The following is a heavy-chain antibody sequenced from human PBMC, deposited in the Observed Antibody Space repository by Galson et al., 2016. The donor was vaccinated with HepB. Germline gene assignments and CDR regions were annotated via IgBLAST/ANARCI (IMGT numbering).Heavy chain of an antibody. CDR1: EFSFNTYA. J-gene: IGHJ3*02. V-gene: IGHV3-33*01. CDR3: TRGGPVAARRAFDI. CDR2: IWHDGSNK. D-gene: IGHD6-6*01. Sequence: SLRLSCAASEFSFNTYAMHWVRQAPGKGLEWVALIWHDGSNKNYAESVKGRLTISRDNSNNMLYLQMDSPRVEDTAVYYCTRGGPVAARRAFDIWGQGTRVSVSS.